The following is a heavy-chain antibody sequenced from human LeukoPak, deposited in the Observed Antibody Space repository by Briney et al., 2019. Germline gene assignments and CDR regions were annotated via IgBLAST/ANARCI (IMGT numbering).Heavy chain of an antibody. CDR2: VSGVGTTT. V-gene: IGHV3-23*01. Sequence: PGGSLRLSCAASGFTFSSNVMSWVRQAPGKGLEWVSGVSGVGTTTYYADSVKGRFTISRDNSKNTLYLQMNSLRAEDTAVYYCAKDLYYYGSGDFWGQGTLVTVSS. J-gene: IGHJ4*02. CDR1: GFTFSSNV. CDR3: AKDLYYYGSGDF. D-gene: IGHD3-10*01.